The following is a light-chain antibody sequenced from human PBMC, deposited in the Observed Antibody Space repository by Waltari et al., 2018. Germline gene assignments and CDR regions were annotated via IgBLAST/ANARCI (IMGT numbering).Light chain of an antibody. CDR1: RSDVGSYTL. V-gene: IGLV2-23*02. CDR2: EAS. CDR3: CSYAGSSTLII. J-gene: IGLJ2*01. Sequence: QSALTQPASVSGSPGQSITLSCTGTRSDVGSYTLVSCYHQHPGRAPKLMIYEASKRPSGVSNRFSGSKSGNTASLTISGLQAEDEADYYCCSYAGSSTLIIFGGGTKLTVL.